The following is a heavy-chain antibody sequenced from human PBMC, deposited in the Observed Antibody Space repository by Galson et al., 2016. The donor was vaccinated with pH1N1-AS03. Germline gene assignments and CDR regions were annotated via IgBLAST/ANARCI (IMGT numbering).Heavy chain of an antibody. J-gene: IGHJ4*02. Sequence: SVKVSCKASGYTFTSYAMHWVRQAPGQSLEWMGWINPGNHITEYSHKFQGRVSFTWDTSARTVYMELNNLRSEDTAVYFCARGRLRSLDFYDMGYWGQGTLVTVSS. CDR2: INPGNHIT. CDR3: ARGRLRSLDFYDMGY. CDR1: GYTFTSYA. V-gene: IGHV1-3*01. D-gene: IGHD3-3*01.